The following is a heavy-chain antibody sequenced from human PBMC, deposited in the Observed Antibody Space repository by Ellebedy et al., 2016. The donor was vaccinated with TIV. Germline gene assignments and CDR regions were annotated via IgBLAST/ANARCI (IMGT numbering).Heavy chain of an antibody. Sequence: GESLKISCAASGFTFSDYHMSWFRQVPGKGLEWVSYMTNSGGSKDYADAVKGRFTISRDNTENSLYLQMNNLRAEDTAVYYCAKDVVAPGLAFDYWGQGTLVTVSS. CDR3: AKDVVAPGLAFDY. CDR2: MTNSGGSK. D-gene: IGHD2-15*01. J-gene: IGHJ4*02. V-gene: IGHV3-11*01. CDR1: GFTFSDYH.